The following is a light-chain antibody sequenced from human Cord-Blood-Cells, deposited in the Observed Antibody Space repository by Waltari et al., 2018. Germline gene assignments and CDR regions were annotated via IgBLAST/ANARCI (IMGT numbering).Light chain of an antibody. J-gene: IGLJ1*01. CDR3: SSYAGSNVA. CDR1: SSDVGGYNY. CDR2: EVS. V-gene: IGLV2-8*01. Sequence: QSALTQPPSASGSPGQSVPISCTGTSSDVGGYNYVSWYQQHPGKAPKLMIYEVSKRPSGFPDRFSGSKSGNTTSLTVSGLQAEDEADYYCSSYAGSNVAFGTGTKVTVL.